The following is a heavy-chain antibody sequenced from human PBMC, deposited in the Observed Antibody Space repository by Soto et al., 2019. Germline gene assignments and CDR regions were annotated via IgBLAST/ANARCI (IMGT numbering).Heavy chain of an antibody. V-gene: IGHV3-33*06. CDR3: TKGWLDY. CDR1: GFTFSSYG. CDR2: IWYDGSNK. Sequence: PGGSLRLSCAASGFTFSSYGMHWVRQAPGKGLEWVAVIWYDGSNKYYADSVKGRFSISRDNSKNTLDLQMNSLRAEDTAVYYCTKGWLDYWGQGTLVTVSS. D-gene: IGHD6-19*01. J-gene: IGHJ4*02.